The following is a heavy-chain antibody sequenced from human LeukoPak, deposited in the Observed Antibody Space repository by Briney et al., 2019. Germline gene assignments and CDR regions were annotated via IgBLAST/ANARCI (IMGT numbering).Heavy chain of an antibody. CDR1: GFTFSSYG. CDR3: ARETEFGGPNQFDY. J-gene: IGHJ4*02. CDR2: ISGSGGST. Sequence: GGSLRLSCAASGFTFSSYGMGWVRQAPGKGLEWVSAISGSGGSTSYADSVKGRFTISRDNAKNSLYLQMNSLRAEDTAVYYCARETEFGGPNQFDYWGQGTLVTVSS. D-gene: IGHD1-14*01. V-gene: IGHV3-23*01.